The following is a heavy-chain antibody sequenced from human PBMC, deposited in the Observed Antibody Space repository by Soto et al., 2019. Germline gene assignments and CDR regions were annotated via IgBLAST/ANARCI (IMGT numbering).Heavy chain of an antibody. CDR2: IYHSGST. CDR1: GGSISSGGYS. D-gene: IGHD3-22*01. J-gene: IGHJ4*02. V-gene: IGHV4-30-2*01. Sequence: SETLSLTCAVSGGSISSGGYSWSWIRQPPGKGLEWIGYIYHSGSTYYNPSLKSRVTISVDRSKNQFSLKLSSVTAADTAVYYCARVYYDSSGYYYDYWGQGTLVTVSS. CDR3: ARVYYDSSGYYYDY.